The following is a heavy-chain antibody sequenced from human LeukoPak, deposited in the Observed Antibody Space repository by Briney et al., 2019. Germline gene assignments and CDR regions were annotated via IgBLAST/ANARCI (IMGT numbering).Heavy chain of an antibody. CDR1: GYTFTANY. CDR2: INPNSGGA. V-gene: IGHV1-2*02. J-gene: IGHJ4*02. CDR3: AIGDFMAFDY. Sequence: GASVKVSCKASGYTFTANYLHWVRQTPRQGLEYMGWINPNSGGANLAQKFQGTVTMTRDTSISTAFLELTRLTSDDTAMYYCAIGDFMAFDYWGQGTLVTVSS. D-gene: IGHD3-16*01.